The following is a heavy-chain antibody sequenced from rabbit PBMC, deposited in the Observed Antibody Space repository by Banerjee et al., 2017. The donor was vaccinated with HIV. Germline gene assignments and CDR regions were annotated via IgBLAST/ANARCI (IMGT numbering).Heavy chain of an antibody. CDR2: IDPDFRNI. Sequence: QSLVESGGGLVQPGGSLKLSCKASGFDFSSYGVSWVRQAPGKGLEWIGYIDPDFRNINYASWVNGRFTISSHNAQNTLYLQLNSLTAADTATYFCARGLVAGVLNLWGPGTLVTVS. D-gene: IGHD4-1*01. J-gene: IGHJ4*01. CDR3: ARGLVAGVLNL. CDR1: GFDFSSYG. V-gene: IGHV1S7*01.